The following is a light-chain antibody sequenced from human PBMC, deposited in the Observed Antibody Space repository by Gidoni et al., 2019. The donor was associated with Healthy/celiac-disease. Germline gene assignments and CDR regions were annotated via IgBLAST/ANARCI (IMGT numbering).Light chain of an antibody. CDR1: QGISSY. J-gene: IGKJ1*01. Sequence: AIRITQSPSSLSASTGDRVTITCRASQGISSYLAWYQQKPGKAPKLLIYAASTLQSGVPSRFSGSGSGTDFTLTISCLQSEDFATYYCQQYYSYPPVTFGQXTKVEIK. CDR2: AAS. CDR3: QQYYSYPPVT. V-gene: IGKV1-8*01.